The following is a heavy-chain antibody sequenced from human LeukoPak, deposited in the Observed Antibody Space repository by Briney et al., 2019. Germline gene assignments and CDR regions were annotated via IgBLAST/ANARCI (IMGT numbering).Heavy chain of an antibody. CDR1: GFTFSTYA. CDR2: IPAITGDK. V-gene: IGHV3-23*01. D-gene: IGHD3-10*01. Sequence: SGVSLRLSCAASGFTFSTYAMNWVRQAPGKGLEWVSGIPAITGDKFYAGSVKGRFTISRDNSEKTLYLQMNSLRADDTAVYYCARGYGAGSHNELEHWGQGTLVTVSS. J-gene: IGHJ1*01. CDR3: ARGYGAGSHNELEH.